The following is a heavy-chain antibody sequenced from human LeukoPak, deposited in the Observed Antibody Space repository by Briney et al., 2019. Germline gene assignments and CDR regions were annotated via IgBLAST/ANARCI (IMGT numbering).Heavy chain of an antibody. CDR2: IYTSGST. V-gene: IGHV4-4*07. CDR3: AREANIPHWFDP. D-gene: IGHD2/OR15-2a*01. J-gene: IGHJ5*02. Sequence: SETLSLTCTVSGGSISSYYWSWIRQPAGKGLEWIGRIYTSGSTNYNPSLKSRVTMSVDTSKNQFYLKLSSVTAADTAVYYCAREANIPHWFDPWGQGTLVTVSS. CDR1: GGSISSYY.